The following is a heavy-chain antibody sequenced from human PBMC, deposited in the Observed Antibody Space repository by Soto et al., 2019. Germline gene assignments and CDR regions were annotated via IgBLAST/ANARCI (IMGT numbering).Heavy chain of an antibody. V-gene: IGHV4-59*01. J-gene: IGHJ4*02. Sequence: QVQLQESGPGLVKPSETLSLTCTVSGGSISSYYWSWIRQPPGKGLEWIGYIYYSGSTNYNPSLNSRVTISVDTSKNQFSLKLSSVTAADTAVYYCARDKWGSGYFDYWVQGTLVTVSS. D-gene: IGHD3-22*01. CDR2: IYYSGST. CDR3: ARDKWGSGYFDY. CDR1: GGSISSYY.